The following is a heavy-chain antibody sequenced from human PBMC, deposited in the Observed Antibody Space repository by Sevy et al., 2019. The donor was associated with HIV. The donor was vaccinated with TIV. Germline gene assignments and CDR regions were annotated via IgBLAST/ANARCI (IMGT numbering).Heavy chain of an antibody. CDR1: GFTFSTYA. CDR3: AKGYCSGGSCPRDYYYYGMDV. V-gene: IGHV3-23*01. CDR2: ISGSGRSP. J-gene: IGHJ6*02. Sequence: GGSLRLSCAASGFTFSTYAMNWVRQAPGKGLEWVSSISGSGRSPYYADSVEGRFTISRHNSKNTLYLQMNSLRADDTAVYYCAKGYCSGGSCPRDYYYYGMDVWGQGTTVNVSS. D-gene: IGHD2-15*01.